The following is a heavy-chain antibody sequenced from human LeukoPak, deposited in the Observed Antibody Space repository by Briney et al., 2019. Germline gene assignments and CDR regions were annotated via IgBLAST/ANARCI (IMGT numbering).Heavy chain of an antibody. CDR2: ISSSSSTI. D-gene: IGHD3-3*01. V-gene: IGHV3-48*04. J-gene: IGHJ4*02. CDR1: GFTFSSYS. CDR3: ARAPSPGLRFLEWLLSPFDY. Sequence: GGSLRLSCAASGFTFSSYSMNWVRQAPGKGLEWVSYISSSSSTIYYADSVKGRFTISRDNAKNSLYLQMNSLRAEDTAVYYCARAPSPGLRFLEWLLSPFDYWGQGTLVTVSS.